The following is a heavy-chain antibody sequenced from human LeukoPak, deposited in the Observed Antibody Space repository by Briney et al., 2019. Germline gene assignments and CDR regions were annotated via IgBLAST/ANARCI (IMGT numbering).Heavy chain of an antibody. CDR2: ISTDGKST. CDR3: VRDYQFIQEV. Sequence: GGSLRLSCVASGFTFSNYWMLWVRQAPGKGLMWVSLISTDGKSTRYAESVKGRFTISRDNAKDALYLQMDILRVEDTALYFCVRDYQFIQEVWGQGTTVTVSS. D-gene: IGHD2-2*01. V-gene: IGHV3-74*01. J-gene: IGHJ6*02. CDR1: GFTFSNYW.